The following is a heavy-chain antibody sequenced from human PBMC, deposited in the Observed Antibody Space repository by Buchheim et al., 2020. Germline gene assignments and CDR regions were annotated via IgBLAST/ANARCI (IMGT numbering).Heavy chain of an antibody. D-gene: IGHD3-22*01. J-gene: IGHJ4*02. CDR2: MGSDGSR. CDR1: GFIISSSA. Sequence: DVQVLESGGDLVQPGGSLRLSCATSGFIISSSAMTWVRQAPGKGLEWVASMGSDGSRYYAASVKGRFTTSRDNSTNTLYLQMDSLRAEDTALYYCAKRVIDRGVDCWGQGTL. V-gene: IGHV3-23*01. CDR3: AKRVIDRGVDC.